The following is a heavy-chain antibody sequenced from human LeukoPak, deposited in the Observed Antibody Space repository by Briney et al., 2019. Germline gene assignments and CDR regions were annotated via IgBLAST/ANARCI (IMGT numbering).Heavy chain of an antibody. CDR2: IYTSGST. J-gene: IGHJ4*02. CDR3: ARQLGDRLLFDY. Sequence: SETLSLTCSVSGDSVSSTSDNWGWIRQPAGKGLEWIGRIYTSGSTNYNPSLKSRVTMSVDTSKNQFSLKLSPVTAADTAVYYCARQLGDRLLFDYWGQGTLVTVSS. CDR1: GDSVSSTSDN. D-gene: IGHD2-21*01. V-gene: IGHV4-61*02.